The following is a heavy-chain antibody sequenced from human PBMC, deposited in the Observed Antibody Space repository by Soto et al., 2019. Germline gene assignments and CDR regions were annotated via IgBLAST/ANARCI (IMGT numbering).Heavy chain of an antibody. Sequence: EVQLVESGGGLVQPGRSLRLSCAASGFRFEDYAMYWVRQAPGKGLEGVSGINWNSDHIVYAYSLKGRFTISSDNAKNSLYLQMNSLRADDTALYYCARWFRIAAAGSDAYHIWGQGTQVTVSS. CDR1: GFRFEDYA. D-gene: IGHD6-13*01. V-gene: IGHV3-9*01. J-gene: IGHJ3*02. CDR2: INWNSDHI. CDR3: ARWFRIAAAGSDAYHI.